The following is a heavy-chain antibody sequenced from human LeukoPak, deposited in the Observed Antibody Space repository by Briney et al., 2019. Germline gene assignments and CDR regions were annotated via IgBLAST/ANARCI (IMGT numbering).Heavy chain of an antibody. CDR3: ARAVYCSSTSCSSNWFDP. V-gene: IGHV3-33*01. Sequence: PGRSLRLSCAASGFTFGSYGMHWVRQAPGKGLEWVAVIWYDGSNKYYADSVKGRFTISRDNSKNTLYLQMNSLRAEDTAVYYCARAVYCSSTSCSSNWFDPWGQGTLVTVS. J-gene: IGHJ5*02. D-gene: IGHD2-2*01. CDR1: GFTFGSYG. CDR2: IWYDGSNK.